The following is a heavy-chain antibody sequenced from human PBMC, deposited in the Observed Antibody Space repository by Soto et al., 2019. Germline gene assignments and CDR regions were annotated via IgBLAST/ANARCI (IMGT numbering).Heavy chain of an antibody. CDR3: AREPNYFDY. CDR1: GGTFSSYT. J-gene: IGHJ4*02. Sequence: ASVKVSFKASGGTFSSYTISGVRQAPGQGLEWMGWISAYNGNKKYAQKVQGRVTMTTDTSSSTAYMELRSLRSDDTAVYYCAREPNYFDYWGQGTLVTVSS. V-gene: IGHV1-18*01. CDR2: ISAYNGNK.